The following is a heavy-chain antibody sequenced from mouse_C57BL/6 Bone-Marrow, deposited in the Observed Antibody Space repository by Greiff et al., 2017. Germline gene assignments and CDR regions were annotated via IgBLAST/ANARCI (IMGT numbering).Heavy chain of an antibody. V-gene: IGHV1-69*01. CDR1: GYTFTSYW. D-gene: IGHD2-4*01. J-gene: IGHJ1*03. CDR2: IDPSDSYT. Sequence: QVQLQQPGAELVMPGASVKLSCKASGYTFTSYWMHWVKQRPGQGLEWIGEIDPSDSYTNYNQKFKGKSTLTVDQSSSTAYMQLSSLTSEDSAVYYCARNDYDSYWYFDVWGTGTTVTVSS. CDR3: ARNDYDSYWYFDV.